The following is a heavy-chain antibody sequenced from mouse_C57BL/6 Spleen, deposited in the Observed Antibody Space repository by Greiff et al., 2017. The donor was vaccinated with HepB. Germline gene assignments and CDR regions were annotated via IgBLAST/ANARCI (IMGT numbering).Heavy chain of an antibody. CDR1: GFSLTSYG. V-gene: IGHV2-2*01. Sequence: VQLQQSGPGLVQPSQSLSITCTVSGFSLTSYGVHWVRPSPGKGLEWLGVIWSGGSTDYNAAFISRLSISKDNSKSQVFFKMNSLQADDTSIYYCARNDGYYFDYWGQGTTLTVSS. CDR2: IWSGGST. D-gene: IGHD2-3*01. J-gene: IGHJ2*01. CDR3: ARNDGYYFDY.